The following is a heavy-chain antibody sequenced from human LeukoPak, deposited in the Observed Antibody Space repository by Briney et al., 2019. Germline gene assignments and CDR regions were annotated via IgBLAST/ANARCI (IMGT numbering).Heavy chain of an antibody. CDR1: GYSFTSYY. D-gene: IGHD6-13*01. CDR2: INPSGSST. CDR3: ARDRQIAAAGTGWFDP. V-gene: IGHV1-46*01. J-gene: IGHJ5*02. Sequence: ASVKVSCKASGYSFTSYYMHWVRQAPGQGLEWMGLINPSGSSTTYAQEFQGRVTMTRDMSTSTDYMELTSLASDDTAVYYCARDRQIAAAGTGWFDPWGQGTLVTVSS.